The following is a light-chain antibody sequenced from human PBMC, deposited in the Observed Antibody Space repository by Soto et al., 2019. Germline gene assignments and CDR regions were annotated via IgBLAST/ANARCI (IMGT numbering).Light chain of an antibody. CDR1: SSDVGGYDS. J-gene: IGLJ3*02. Sequence: SALTQPPSASGSPGQSVTFSCTGTSSDVGGYDSVSWYQQHPGKVPKLMIYEVSKRPSGVPDRFSGSKSGNTASLTVSGLQADDEAEYYCSSYAGSNTLVFGGGTKLTVL. CDR3: SSYAGSNTLV. V-gene: IGLV2-8*01. CDR2: EVS.